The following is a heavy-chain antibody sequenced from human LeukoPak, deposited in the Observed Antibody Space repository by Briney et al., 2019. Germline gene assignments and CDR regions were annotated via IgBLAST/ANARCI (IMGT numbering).Heavy chain of an antibody. CDR1: GGTFSRYA. CDR3: ARGGDIVVVPTTIEANYYSGLDV. D-gene: IGHD2-2*02. V-gene: IGHV1-69*01. J-gene: IGHJ6*02. Sequence: SVKVSCKASGGTFSRYAISWVRQAPGQGLEWMGEIIPIFGIANYAQKFQGRVAITADESTSTAYMELSSLRFEDTAVYYCARGGDIVVVPTTIEANYYSGLDVRGQGTTVTVSS. CDR2: IIPIFGIA.